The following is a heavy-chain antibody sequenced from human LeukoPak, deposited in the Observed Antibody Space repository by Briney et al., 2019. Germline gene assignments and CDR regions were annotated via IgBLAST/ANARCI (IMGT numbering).Heavy chain of an antibody. J-gene: IGHJ4*02. CDR2: ISGSSRTI. Sequence: PGGSLRLSCAASGFTFSSYNINWVRQAPGKGLEWVSYISGSSRTIYYADSVKGRFTISRDNSKNTLYLQMNGLRAEATAVYSSAKVRDCRSTSCYDYSGQGSLVTVSS. D-gene: IGHD2-2*01. CDR3: AKVRDCRSTSCYDY. V-gene: IGHV3-48*01. CDR1: GFTFSSYN.